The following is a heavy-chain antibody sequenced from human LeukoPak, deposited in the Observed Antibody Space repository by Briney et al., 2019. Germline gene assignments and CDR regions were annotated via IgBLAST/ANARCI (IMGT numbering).Heavy chain of an antibody. J-gene: IGHJ4*02. D-gene: IGHD1-1*01. V-gene: IGHV1-2*02. Sequence: ASVKVSCKASGYTFTGYYMHWVRQAPGQGLEWMGWINPNSGGTNYAQKFQGRVTMTRDTSISTAYMELSRLRFDDTAVYYCARVLVGGTGHRPPYFDYWGQGTLVTVSS. CDR3: ARVLVGGTGHRPPYFDY. CDR1: GYTFTGYY. CDR2: INPNSGGT.